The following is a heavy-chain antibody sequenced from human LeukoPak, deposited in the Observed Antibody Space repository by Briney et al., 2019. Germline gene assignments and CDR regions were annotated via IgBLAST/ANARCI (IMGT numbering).Heavy chain of an antibody. V-gene: IGHV1-18*01. CDR1: GYTFTSYG. Sequence: ASVKVSCKASGYTFTSYGIIWVRQAPGQGLEWMGWISAYNGNTNYAQKLQGRVTMTTDASTSTAYMELRSLRSDDTAVYYCARVRLGCYFDYWGQGTLVTVSS. CDR2: ISAYNGNT. CDR3: ARVRLGCYFDY. J-gene: IGHJ4*02. D-gene: IGHD2-8*01.